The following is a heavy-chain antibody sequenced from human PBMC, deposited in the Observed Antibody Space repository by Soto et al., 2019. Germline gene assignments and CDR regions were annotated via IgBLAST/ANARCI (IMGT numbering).Heavy chain of an antibody. CDR3: ASLDTARVETAGY. J-gene: IGHJ4*02. CDR2: VSGSGGST. Sequence: PGGSLTLSCATSGFTFSNFAMSWVRQAPGKGLEWVASVSGSGGSTYYADSVKGRFTISRDNSKNTLYLQMNSLRAEDTAVYYCASLDTARVETAGYWGQGTRVTVSS. V-gene: IGHV3-23*01. CDR1: GFTFSNFA. D-gene: IGHD5-18*01.